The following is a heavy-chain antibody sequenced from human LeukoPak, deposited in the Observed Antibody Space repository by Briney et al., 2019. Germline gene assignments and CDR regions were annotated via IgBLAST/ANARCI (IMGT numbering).Heavy chain of an antibody. D-gene: IGHD2-21*01. CDR2: MNPNSGNT. V-gene: IGHV1-8*03. J-gene: IGHJ3*02. CDR3: ARVIGRGNAFDI. CDR1: GYTFTSYD. Sequence: ASVNVSCKASGYTFTSYDINWVRQATGQGLEWMGWMNPNSGNTGYAQKFQGRVTITRNTSISTAYMELSSLRSEDTAVYYCARVIGRGNAFDIWGQGTMVTVSS.